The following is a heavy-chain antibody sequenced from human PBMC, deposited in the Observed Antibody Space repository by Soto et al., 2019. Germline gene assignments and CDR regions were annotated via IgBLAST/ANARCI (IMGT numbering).Heavy chain of an antibody. V-gene: IGHV4-30-4*01. CDR1: GDSISTVDYF. CDR2: IYKSATT. J-gene: IGHJ5*01. Sequence: SETLSLTCSVSGDSISTVDYFWAWIRQPPGQALEYIGYIYKSATTYYNPSFESRVAISLDTSKSQFSLNVTSVTATDTAVYFCARGRYCLTGRCFPNWFDSWGQGTLVTVSS. CDR3: ARGRYCLTGRCFPNWFDS. D-gene: IGHD2-15*01.